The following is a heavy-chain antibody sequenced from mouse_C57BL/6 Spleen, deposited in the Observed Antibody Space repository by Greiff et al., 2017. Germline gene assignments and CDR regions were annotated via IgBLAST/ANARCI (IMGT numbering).Heavy chain of an antibody. CDR3: ARDRGGGGYYALDY. J-gene: IGHJ4*01. D-gene: IGHD1-1*02. CDR1: GFTFSSYA. V-gene: IGHV5-4*01. CDR2: ISDGGSYT. Sequence: DVQLVESGGGLVKPGGSLKLSCAASGFTFSSYAMSWVRQTPEKRLEWVATISDGGSYTYYPDNVKGRFPISSDNAKDNLYLQMSHLKSEDVAMYNCARDRGGGGYYALDYWGQGTSVTVSS.